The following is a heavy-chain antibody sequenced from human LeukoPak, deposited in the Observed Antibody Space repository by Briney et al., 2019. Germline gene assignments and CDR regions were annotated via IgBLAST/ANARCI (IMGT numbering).Heavy chain of an antibody. J-gene: IGHJ4*02. CDR2: IYYRGST. CDR3: ARDGGWERPFDC. Sequence: PSETLSLTCTVSGGSISSSGYYWGWIRQPPGKGLEWIGSIYYRGSTYYSPSLKSRVTISVDTSKNQFSLKLSSVTAADTAVYYCARDGGWERPFDCWGQGTLVTVSS. D-gene: IGHD1-26*01. CDR1: GGSISSSGYY. V-gene: IGHV4-39*02.